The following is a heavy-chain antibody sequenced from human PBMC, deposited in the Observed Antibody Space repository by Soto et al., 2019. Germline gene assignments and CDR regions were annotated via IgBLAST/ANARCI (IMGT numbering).Heavy chain of an antibody. CDR1: GGHLARYA. V-gene: IGHV5-51*01. Sequence: EDSCEIYGGHLARYAIGWVRQHHGTGLEWMGIIYPGDSDTRYSPSVQGQVTISADKSISTAYLQLISLKAADTALYYCATSGTLTTVAATGSYYYGMDVWGQGTTVT. J-gene: IGHJ6*02. CDR3: ATSGTLTTVAATGSYYYGMDV. CDR2: IYPGDSDT. D-gene: IGHD4-4*01.